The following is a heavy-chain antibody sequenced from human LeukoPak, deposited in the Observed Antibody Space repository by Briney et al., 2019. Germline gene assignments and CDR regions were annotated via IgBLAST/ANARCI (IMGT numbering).Heavy chain of an antibody. CDR1: GFTFSSYA. D-gene: IGHD3-9*01. Sequence: GGSLRLSCAASGFTFSSYAMHWVRQAPGKGLEYVSAISSNGGSTYYANSVKGRFTISRDNSKNTLYLQMNSLRAEDTAVYYCAKDKENYDILTGYSYYFDYWGQGTLVTVSS. V-gene: IGHV3-64*01. CDR2: ISSNGGST. J-gene: IGHJ4*02. CDR3: AKDKENYDILTGYSYYFDY.